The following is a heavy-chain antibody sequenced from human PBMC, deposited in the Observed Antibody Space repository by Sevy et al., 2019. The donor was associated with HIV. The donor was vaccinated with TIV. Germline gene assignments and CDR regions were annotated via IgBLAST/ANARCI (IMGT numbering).Heavy chain of an antibody. D-gene: IGHD3-22*01. CDR2: IYYSGST. Sequence: SETLSLTCTVSGGSISSSSYYWGWIRQPPGKGLEWIGSIYYSGSTYYNPSLKSRVTISVDTSKNQFPLKLSSVTAAETAVYYCAREGWGIYGTYYYDSSGYSYFDYWGQGTLVTVSS. CDR3: AREGWGIYGTYYYDSSGYSYFDY. CDR1: GGSISSSSYY. J-gene: IGHJ4*02. V-gene: IGHV4-39*02.